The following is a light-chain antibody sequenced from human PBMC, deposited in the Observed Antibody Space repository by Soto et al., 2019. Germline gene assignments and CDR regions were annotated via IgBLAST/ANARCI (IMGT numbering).Light chain of an antibody. CDR1: QSVSSN. CDR2: GAS. Sequence: EIVMRQSPFTLSVSPGERATLSCRASQSVSSNLAWYQQKPGQAPRLLMYGASTRATGIPARFSGSGSGTDFTLTISSLQSEDFAVYYCQQYNNWPITFGQGTRLEMK. J-gene: IGKJ5*01. V-gene: IGKV3-15*01. CDR3: QQYNNWPIT.